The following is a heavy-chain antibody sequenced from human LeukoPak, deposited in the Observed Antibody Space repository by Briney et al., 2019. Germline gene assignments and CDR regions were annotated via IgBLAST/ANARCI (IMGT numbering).Heavy chain of an antibody. CDR1: GFTFTTYW. J-gene: IGHJ4*02. CDR3: ARLRCDVGDCYSAGQNF. CDR2: INSDGSST. Sequence: PGGSLRLSCAASGFTFTTYWMHWVRQAPGQGLVWASRINSDGSSTSYADSVKGRFSISRDNARNTLYLQMNSLRAEDTAVYFCARLRCDVGDCYSAGQNFWGQGTLVTVSS. V-gene: IGHV3-74*01. D-gene: IGHD2-21*02.